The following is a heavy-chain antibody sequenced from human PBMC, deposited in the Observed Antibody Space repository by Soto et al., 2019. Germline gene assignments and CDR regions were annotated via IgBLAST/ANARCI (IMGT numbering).Heavy chain of an antibody. D-gene: IGHD1-1*01. V-gene: IGHV3-74*01. Sequence: PGGSLRLSCAASGFTFSTYWMHWVRQGLGKGLVWVSRINSDGSITDYADSVKGRFTISRDNAKNTVYLQMSSLRVEDTAVYYCVRMLDRDYWGQGTLVTVSS. J-gene: IGHJ4*02. CDR2: INSDGSIT. CDR3: VRMLDRDY. CDR1: GFTFSTYW.